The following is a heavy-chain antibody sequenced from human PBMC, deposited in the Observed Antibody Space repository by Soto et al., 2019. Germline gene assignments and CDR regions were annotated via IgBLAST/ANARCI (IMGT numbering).Heavy chain of an antibody. D-gene: IGHD3-22*01. CDR2: INPNSGGT. V-gene: IGHV1-2*04. CDR1: GYTFTGYY. Sequence: GASVKVSCKASGYTFTGYYMHWVRQAPGQGLEWMGWINPNSGGTNYAQKFQGWVTMTRDTSTSTVFLQWASLKASDTAVYFCARKDKSGYFNWFDPWGQGTLVTVSS. J-gene: IGHJ5*02. CDR3: ARKDKSGYFNWFDP.